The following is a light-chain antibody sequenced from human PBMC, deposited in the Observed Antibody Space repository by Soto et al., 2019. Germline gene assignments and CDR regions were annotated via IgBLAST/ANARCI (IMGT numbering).Light chain of an antibody. Sequence: DIQMTQSPSSLSASVGDRVTITCRASQSISSYLNWYQQKPGKAPKHLIYAASSLQSEVPSRFSGSRSGTDFTPPIRNLEPEDFATYYCQQSNSTPYTFGQETKLEI. CDR3: QQSNSTPYT. J-gene: IGKJ2*01. V-gene: IGKV1-39*01. CDR2: AAS. CDR1: QSISSY.